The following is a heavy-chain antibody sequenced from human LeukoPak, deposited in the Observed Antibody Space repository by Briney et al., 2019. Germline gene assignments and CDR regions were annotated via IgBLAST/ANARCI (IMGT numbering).Heavy chain of an antibody. D-gene: IGHD6-13*01. J-gene: IGHJ4*02. Sequence: GGSLRLSCAASGFTFSSYSMNWVRQAPGKGLEWVSSISTSSSYIYYADSVKGRFTISRDNSKNTLYLQMNSLRAEDTAVYYCAKDFVRCLRRYSSSWCEPLTPDFDYWGQGTLVTVSS. V-gene: IGHV3-21*01. CDR3: AKDFVRCLRRYSSSWCEPLTPDFDY. CDR2: ISTSSSYI. CDR1: GFTFSSYS.